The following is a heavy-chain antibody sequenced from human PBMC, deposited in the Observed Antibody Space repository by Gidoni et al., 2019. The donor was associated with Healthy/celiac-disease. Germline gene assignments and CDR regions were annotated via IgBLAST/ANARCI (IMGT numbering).Heavy chain of an antibody. CDR1: GGTFSSYA. CDR3: ARAVGYCSSTSCYKGGDY. Sequence: QVQLVQSGAEVKKPGSSVKVSCKASGGTFSSYAISWVRQAPGQGLEWMGGIIPIFGTANYAQKFQGRVTITADESTSTAYMELSSLRSEDTAVYYCARAVGYCSSTSCYKGGDYWGQGTLVTVSS. V-gene: IGHV1-69*19. J-gene: IGHJ4*02. CDR2: IIPIFGTA. D-gene: IGHD2-2*02.